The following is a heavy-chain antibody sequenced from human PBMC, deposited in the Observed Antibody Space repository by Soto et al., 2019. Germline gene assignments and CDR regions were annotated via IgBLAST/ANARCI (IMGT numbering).Heavy chain of an antibody. CDR2: IKQDGGEQ. CDR3: AGGGGWVFDL. D-gene: IGHD6-19*01. Sequence: EVQLVESGGDWVQPGGSLRLSCAASGFTFSTYWMTWVRQAPGKGLEWVALIKQDGGEQYYVDSVKGRFTISRDNARNSLYLQMNSLRADDTAMYFCAGGGGWVFDLWGQGSLVTVSS. J-gene: IGHJ4*02. CDR1: GFTFSTYW. V-gene: IGHV3-7*01.